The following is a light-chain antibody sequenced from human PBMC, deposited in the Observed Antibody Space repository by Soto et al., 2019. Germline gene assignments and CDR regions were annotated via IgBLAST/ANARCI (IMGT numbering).Light chain of an antibody. V-gene: IGLV2-14*01. CDR1: SSDVGGYNY. Sequence: CVLTQPSSVTGSAGESITISRTGTSSDVGGYNYVSWYQQHPGKAPKFMIYDVSNRPSGVSNRFSGSKSGNTASLTISGLQAEDEADYYCCSYTTSNTRQIVFGAGTKVTVL. CDR3: CSYTTSNTRQIV. CDR2: DVS. J-gene: IGLJ1*01.